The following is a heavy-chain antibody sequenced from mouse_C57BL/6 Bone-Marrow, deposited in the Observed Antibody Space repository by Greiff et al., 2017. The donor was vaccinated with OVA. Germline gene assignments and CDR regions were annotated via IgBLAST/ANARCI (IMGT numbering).Heavy chain of an antibody. CDR2: INPNNGGT. V-gene: IGHV1-18*01. Sequence: EVKLMESGPELVKPGASVKIPCKASGYTFTDYNMDWVKQSHGKSLEWIGDINPNNGGTIYNQKFKGKATLTVDKSSSTAYMELRSLTSEDTAVYYCARPGYSNYYFDYWGQGTTLTVSS. CDR1: GYTFTDYN. CDR3: ARPGYSNYYFDY. J-gene: IGHJ2*01. D-gene: IGHD2-5*01.